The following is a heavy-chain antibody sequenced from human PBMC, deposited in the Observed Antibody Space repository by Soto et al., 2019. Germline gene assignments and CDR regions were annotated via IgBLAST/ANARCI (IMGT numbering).Heavy chain of an antibody. CDR1: GGSINGYY. CDR3: ARDSVGISSPGVY. D-gene: IGHD1-26*01. Sequence: SETLSLICTVSGGSINGYYWTWIRQPAGKGLEWIGRIYTSGTTSYNPSLKSRVTMSLDTSKNQFSLRLTSVTAADTAVYYCARDSVGISSPGVYWGRGTLVTVSS. J-gene: IGHJ4*02. CDR2: IYTSGTT. V-gene: IGHV4-4*07.